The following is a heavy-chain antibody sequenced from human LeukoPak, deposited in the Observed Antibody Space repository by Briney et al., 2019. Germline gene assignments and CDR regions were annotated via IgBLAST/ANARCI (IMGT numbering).Heavy chain of an antibody. J-gene: IGHJ4*02. CDR3: ARGRREYYDSSGYYYVGYYFDY. CDR2: IYYSGST. V-gene: IGHV4-59*01. D-gene: IGHD3-22*01. CDR1: GGSISSYY. Sequence: SETLSLTCTVSGGSISSYYWSWIRQPPGKGLEWIGYIYYSGSTNYNPSLKSRVTISVDTSKNQFSLKLSSVTAADTAVYYCARGRREYYDSSGYYYVGYYFDYWGQGTLVTVSS.